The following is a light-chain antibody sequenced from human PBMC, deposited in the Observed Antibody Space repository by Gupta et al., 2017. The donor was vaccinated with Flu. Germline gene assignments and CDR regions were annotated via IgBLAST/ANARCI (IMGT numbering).Light chain of an antibody. V-gene: IGKV1-39*01. CDR1: HNIKIY. CDR2: AAS. J-gene: IGKJ1*01. CDR3: QQSDCTLWT. Sequence: PSSLAASVGDRVTSTCRASHNIKIYLNWYQQNPGKAPNLLIYAASTAQSEVPSRFSGSASATDFTLTISMLQPEDFATYYCQQSDCTLWTFGQWTKVEIK.